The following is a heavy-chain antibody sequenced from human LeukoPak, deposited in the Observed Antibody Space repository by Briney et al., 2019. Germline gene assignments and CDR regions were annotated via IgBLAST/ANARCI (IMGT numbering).Heavy chain of an antibody. CDR2: INPNSGGT. CDR3: ARDGAGYYDSSGYYYFQY. D-gene: IGHD3-22*01. J-gene: IGHJ1*01. Sequence: ASVKVSCKASGYTFTGYYMHWVRQAPGQGLEWMGWINPNSGGTNYAQKFQGRVTMTRDTSISTAYMELSRLRSDDTAVYYCARDGAGYYDSSGYYYFQYWGQGTLVTVSS. CDR1: GYTFTGYY. V-gene: IGHV1-2*02.